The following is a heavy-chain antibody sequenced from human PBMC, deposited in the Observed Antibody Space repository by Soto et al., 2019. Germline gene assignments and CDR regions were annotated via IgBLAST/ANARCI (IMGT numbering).Heavy chain of an antibody. Sequence: SVKVSCKASGGTFSSYAISWVRQAPGQGLEWMGGIIPIFGTANYAQKFQGRVTITADESTSTAYMELSSLRSEDTAVYYCARSSGDTAMVYYYYGMDVWGQGTTVTVSS. CDR1: GGTFSSYA. V-gene: IGHV1-69*13. D-gene: IGHD5-18*01. CDR2: IIPIFGTA. CDR3: ARSSGDTAMVYYYYGMDV. J-gene: IGHJ6*02.